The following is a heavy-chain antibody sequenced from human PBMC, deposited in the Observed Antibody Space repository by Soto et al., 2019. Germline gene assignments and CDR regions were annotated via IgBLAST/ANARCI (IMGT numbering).Heavy chain of an antibody. CDR2: INPDNGNT. J-gene: IGHJ5*02. Sequence: ASVNGSCKASGYTFTRYTINWVRQAPGQRLEWMGWINPDNGNTKSSQKFQDRVIITRDTSASTAYMDLSSLRSEDTAVYYCARGIATGQLDPWGQGTLVTVSS. V-gene: IGHV1-3*01. CDR3: ARGIATGQLDP. D-gene: IGHD2-2*01. CDR1: GYTFTRYT.